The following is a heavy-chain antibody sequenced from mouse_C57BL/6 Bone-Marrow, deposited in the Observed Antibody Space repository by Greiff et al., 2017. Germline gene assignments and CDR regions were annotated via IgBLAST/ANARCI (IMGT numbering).Heavy chain of an antibody. D-gene: IGHD2-3*01. V-gene: IGHV1-64*01. CDR2: IHPNSGST. CDR3: SIYDGLRYYFDY. Sequence: QVQLQQSGAELVKPGASVKLSCKASGYTFTSYWMHWVKQRPGQGLEWIGMIHPNSGSTNYNEKFKSKATLTVDKSYSTAYMHLSSLTSEDSAVYYCSIYDGLRYYFDYWGQGTTLTVSS. CDR1: GYTFTSYW. J-gene: IGHJ2*01.